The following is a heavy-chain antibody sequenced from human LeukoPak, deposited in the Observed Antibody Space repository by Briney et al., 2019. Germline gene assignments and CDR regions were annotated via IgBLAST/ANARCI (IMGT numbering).Heavy chain of an antibody. Sequence: ASVKVSCKASGYIFTAYYIHWVRQAPGQGLEWMGWINPNSGGTNYALKFRGRVTMTRDTSISTASMERSRHISDDTAVYYCARPQDHGGNVENFDIWGQGTMVTVSS. J-gene: IGHJ3*02. D-gene: IGHD4-23*01. CDR1: GYIFTAYY. V-gene: IGHV1-2*02. CDR2: INPNSGGT. CDR3: ARPQDHGGNVENFDI.